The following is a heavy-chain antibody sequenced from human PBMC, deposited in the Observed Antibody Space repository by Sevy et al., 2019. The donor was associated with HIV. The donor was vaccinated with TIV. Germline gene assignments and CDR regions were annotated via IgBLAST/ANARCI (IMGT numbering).Heavy chain of an antibody. J-gene: IGHJ6*02. D-gene: IGHD5-12*01. Sequence: GGSLRLSCSASGFTFSNYIMHWVRQAPGKGPKYVSAISSNGGSTYYADSVKGRFIISRDNSKNTLDFQMSSLRDEDTAVYYCVKGVDILGAASRYFYGMDVWGRGTTVTVSS. V-gene: IGHV3-64D*06. CDR1: GFTFSNYI. CDR3: VKGVDILGAASRYFYGMDV. CDR2: ISSNGGST.